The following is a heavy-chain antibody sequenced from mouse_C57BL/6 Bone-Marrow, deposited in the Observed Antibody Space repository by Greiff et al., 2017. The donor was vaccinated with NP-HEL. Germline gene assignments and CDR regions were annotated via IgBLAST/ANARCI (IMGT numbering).Heavy chain of an antibody. J-gene: IGHJ3*01. CDR1: GFTFTDYY. CDR3: ASRRVFAY. Sequence: EVQRVESGGGLVQPGGSLSLSCAASGFTFTDYYMSWVRQPPGKALEWLGFIRNKANGYTTEYSASVKGRFTISRDNSQSILYLQMNALRAEDSATYYCASRRVFAYWGQGTLVTVSA. V-gene: IGHV7-3*01. CDR2: IRNKANGYTT.